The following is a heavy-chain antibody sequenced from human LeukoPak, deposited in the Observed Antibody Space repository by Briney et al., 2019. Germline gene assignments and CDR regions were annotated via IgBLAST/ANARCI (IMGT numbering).Heavy chain of an antibody. J-gene: IGHJ3*02. CDR3: AINRNRWGRGVAFDI. D-gene: IGHD1-14*01. V-gene: IGHV4-34*01. CDR2: INHSGST. Sequence: SETLSLTCAVYGGSFSGYYWSWIRQPPGKGLERIGEINHSGSTNYNPSLKSRVTISVDTSKNQFSLKLSSVTAADTAVYYCAINRNRWGRGVAFDIWGQGTMVTVSS. CDR1: GGSFSGYY.